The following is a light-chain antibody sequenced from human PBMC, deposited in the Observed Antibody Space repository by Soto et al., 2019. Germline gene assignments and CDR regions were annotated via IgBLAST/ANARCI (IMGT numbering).Light chain of an antibody. J-gene: IGKJ1*01. CDR2: AAS. Sequence: DILVTQKTSSLSASIGDRVTISCRTSQTVSTYLNWYQHKPGRGPTLLIYAASSLQSGVPSRFSGSGSGTDFTLTIGSLQPEDFATYYCQQTSSSPWTFGQGTKVDVK. V-gene: IGKV1-39*01. CDR3: QQTSSSPWT. CDR1: QTVSTY.